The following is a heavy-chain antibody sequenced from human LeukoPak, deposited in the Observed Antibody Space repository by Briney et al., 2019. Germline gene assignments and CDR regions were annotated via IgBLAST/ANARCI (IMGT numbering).Heavy chain of an antibody. CDR2: IYPGDSDT. CDR1: GYSFTSYW. V-gene: IGHV5-51*01. Sequence: GGSLKISCKGSGYSFTSYWIGWVRQMPGKGLEWMGIIYPGDSDTRYSPSFQGQVTISADKSISTAYLQWSSLKASDTAMYYCARRGGGRGSYGPLDYYYGMDVWGQGTTVTVSS. CDR3: ARRGGGRGSYGPLDYYYGMDV. D-gene: IGHD5-18*01. J-gene: IGHJ6*02.